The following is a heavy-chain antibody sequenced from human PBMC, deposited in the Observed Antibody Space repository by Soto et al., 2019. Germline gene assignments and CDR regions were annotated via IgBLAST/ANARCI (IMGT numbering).Heavy chain of an antibody. D-gene: IGHD6-19*01. CDR1: GFTFSSYA. CDR3: AKTAHGWFSAFDT. CDR2: ISGSGGTT. J-gene: IGHJ3*02. V-gene: IGHV3-23*01. Sequence: EVQLLESGGGLVQPGGSLRLSCAASGFTFSSYAMSWVRQAPGKGLEWVSAISGSGGTTYYAASVKGRFTFSRDNSKNTLYLQMNSLRAEDTAVYYCAKTAHGWFSAFDTWGQGTMVTVSS.